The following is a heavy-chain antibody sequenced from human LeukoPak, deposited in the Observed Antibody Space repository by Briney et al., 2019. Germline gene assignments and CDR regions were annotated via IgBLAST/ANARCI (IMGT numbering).Heavy chain of an antibody. D-gene: IGHD1-26*01. CDR1: GGTFSSYA. CDR3: ARAFGTSSGSYFAEYDAFDI. Sequence: SVKVSCKASGGTFSSYAISWVRQAPGQGLEWMGGIIPIFGTANYAQKFQGRVTITTDESTSTAYMELSSLRSEDTAVYYCARAFGTSSGSYFAEYDAFDIWGQGTMVTVSS. J-gene: IGHJ3*02. V-gene: IGHV1-69*05. CDR2: IIPIFGTA.